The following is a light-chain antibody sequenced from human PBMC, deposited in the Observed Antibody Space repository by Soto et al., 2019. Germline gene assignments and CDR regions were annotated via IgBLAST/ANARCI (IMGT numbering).Light chain of an antibody. V-gene: IGKV3-20*01. Sequence: ELVLTQSPGTLSLSPGERATLSCRASQSVSSSYLAWYQEKPGQAPRXXIYGASSRATGIPDRFSGIVSGTDFTITIRRLEPEDVAVYYGQQYGNSPPTFGQGTKVDIK. CDR1: QSVSSSY. CDR2: GAS. CDR3: QQYGNSPPT. J-gene: IGKJ1*01.